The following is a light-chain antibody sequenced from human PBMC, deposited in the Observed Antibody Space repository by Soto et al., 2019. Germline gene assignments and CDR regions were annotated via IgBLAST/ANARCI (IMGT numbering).Light chain of an antibody. J-gene: IGKJ3*01. Sequence: DIQLTQSPPSLSASVGDRVTIACRASQNINNYLNWYQQKPGKAPKLLIYGASTLQTGVPSRFSGSGSGTDFTLTITGLQPEDFANYYCQESYSTPLFAFGPGTKVDFQ. CDR1: QNINNY. CDR3: QESYSTPLFA. CDR2: GAS. V-gene: IGKV1-39*01.